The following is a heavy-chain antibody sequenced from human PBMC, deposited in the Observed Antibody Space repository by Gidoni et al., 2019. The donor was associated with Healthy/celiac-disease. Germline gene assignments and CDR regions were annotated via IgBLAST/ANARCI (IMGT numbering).Heavy chain of an antibody. J-gene: IGHJ4*02. V-gene: IGHV2-5*02. CDR3: ALTMSGPYYFDY. CDR1: GFSLSTSGVG. CDR2: IYWDDDK. Sequence: QITLKESGPTLVKPTQTLTLTCTFSGFSLSTSGVGVGWIRQPPGKALEWLALIYWDDDKRYSPSLKSRLTITKDTSKNQVVLTMTNMDPVDTATYYCALTMSGPYYFDYWGQGTLVTVSS.